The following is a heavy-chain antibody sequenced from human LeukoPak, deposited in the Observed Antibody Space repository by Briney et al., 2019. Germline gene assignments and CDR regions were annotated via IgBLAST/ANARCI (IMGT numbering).Heavy chain of an antibody. CDR1: GYSISSGYY. Sequence: SETLSLTCTVSGYSISSGYYWGWIRQPPGKGLEWIGYIYYSGSTNYNPSLKSRVTISVDTSKNQFSLKLSSVTAADTAVYYCAGARYCSGGSCYSAMADYYYMDVWGKGTTVTVSS. V-gene: IGHV4-61*01. CDR3: AGARYCSGGSCYSAMADYYYMDV. CDR2: IYYSGST. D-gene: IGHD2-15*01. J-gene: IGHJ6*03.